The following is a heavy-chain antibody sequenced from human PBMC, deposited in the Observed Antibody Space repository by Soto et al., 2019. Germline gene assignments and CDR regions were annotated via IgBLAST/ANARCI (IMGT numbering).Heavy chain of an antibody. CDR3: ERDLWYDSSGYYSSGPHFDY. CDR1: GGSISSYY. V-gene: IGHV4-4*07. Sequence: SETLSLTCTVSGGSISSYYWSWIRQPAGKGLEWIGRIYTRGSTNYNPSLKSRVTMSVDTSKNQFSLKLGSVTAADTAVYNCERDLWYDSSGYYSSGPHFDYWGQGTLVTVYS. CDR2: IYTRGST. J-gene: IGHJ4*02. D-gene: IGHD3-22*01.